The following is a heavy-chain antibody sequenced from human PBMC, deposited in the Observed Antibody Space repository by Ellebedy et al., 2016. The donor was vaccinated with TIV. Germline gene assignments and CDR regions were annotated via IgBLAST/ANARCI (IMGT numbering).Heavy chain of an antibody. J-gene: IGHJ1*01. CDR1: GFTFSSYA. CDR2: IGGGGGSA. Sequence: GESLKISCTGSGFTFSSYAMTWVRQSPGKGLEWVSGIGGGGGSANYGDSVKGRFTISRDNSKNTLYLQMNSLRAEDTAVYYCVTDGPLGEVRHWGQGTLVTVSS. CDR3: VTDGPLGEVRH. V-gene: IGHV3-23*01.